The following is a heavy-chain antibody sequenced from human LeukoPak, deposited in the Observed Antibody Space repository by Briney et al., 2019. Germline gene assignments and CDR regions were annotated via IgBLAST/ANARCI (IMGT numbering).Heavy chain of an antibody. Sequence: VGSLRLSCAASGFTFSSYAMHWGRQAPGKGLEWVAGISYDGNNKYYADSVKGRFTISRDNSKNKLYLQMNSLRAEDTAVYYCAKERLTTVTTQPFDTWGQGTMVTVSS. CDR1: GFTFSSYA. CDR2: ISYDGNNK. D-gene: IGHD4-17*01. CDR3: AKERLTTVTTQPFDT. V-gene: IGHV3-30-3*01. J-gene: IGHJ3*02.